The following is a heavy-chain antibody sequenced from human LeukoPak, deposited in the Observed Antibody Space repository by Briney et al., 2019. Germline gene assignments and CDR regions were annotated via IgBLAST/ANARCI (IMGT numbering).Heavy chain of an antibody. Sequence: GGSLRLSCAASGFIFSRYGMSWVRQAPGKGLEWVSAISGSGGTSYYADSVKGRFTISRDNSKNTLYLQINSLRAEDTALYYCAKDHLPGIVVADRDYWGQGTLVTVSS. CDR3: AKDHLPGIVVADRDY. V-gene: IGHV3-23*01. D-gene: IGHD6-19*01. CDR1: GFIFSRYG. J-gene: IGHJ4*02. CDR2: ISGSGGTS.